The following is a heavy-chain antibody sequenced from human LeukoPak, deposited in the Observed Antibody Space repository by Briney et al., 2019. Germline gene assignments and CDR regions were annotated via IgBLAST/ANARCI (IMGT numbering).Heavy chain of an antibody. D-gene: IGHD6-19*01. CDR2: IIPIFGTA. CDR1: GGTFSSYA. Sequence: ASVKVSCKASGGTFSSYAISWVRQAPGQGLEWMGGIIPIFGTANYAQKFQGRVTITADESTSTAYMELSRLRSDDTAVYYCARELSSGWYVGNELDYWGQGTLVTVSS. V-gene: IGHV1-69*13. J-gene: IGHJ4*02. CDR3: ARELSSGWYVGNELDY.